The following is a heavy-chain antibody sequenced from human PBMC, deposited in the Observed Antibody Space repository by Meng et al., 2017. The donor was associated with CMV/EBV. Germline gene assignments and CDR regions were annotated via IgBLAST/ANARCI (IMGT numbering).Heavy chain of an antibody. CDR1: GFTVSSNY. CDR2: IYSGGST. CDR3: ARDTSWGNWYFDL. J-gene: IGHJ2*01. D-gene: IGHD3-16*01. V-gene: IGHV3-66*02. Sequence: GSLRLSCAASGFTVSSNYMSWVRQAPGKGLEWVSVIYSGGSTYYADSVKGRFTISRDNSKNTLYLQMNSLRAEDTAVYYCARDTSWGNWYFDLWGRGTLVTVSS.